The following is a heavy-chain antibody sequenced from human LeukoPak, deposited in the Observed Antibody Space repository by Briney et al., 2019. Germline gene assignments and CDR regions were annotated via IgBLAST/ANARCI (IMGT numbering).Heavy chain of an antibody. Sequence: SETLSLTCTVSGGSISSSSYYWGWIRQPPGKGLEWIGRIYTSGSTNYNPSLKSRVTISVDTSKNQFSLKLSSVTAADTAVYYCARGYSSSWYTGAIYYYYYYMDVWGKGTTVTISS. J-gene: IGHJ6*03. D-gene: IGHD6-13*01. V-gene: IGHV4-61*02. CDR3: ARGYSSSWYTGAIYYYYYYMDV. CDR2: IYTSGST. CDR1: GGSISSSSYY.